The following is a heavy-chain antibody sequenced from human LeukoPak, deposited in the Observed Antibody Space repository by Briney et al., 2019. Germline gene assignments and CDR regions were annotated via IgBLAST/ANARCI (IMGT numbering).Heavy chain of an antibody. CDR2: IDPHGTIT. D-gene: IGHD4-17*01. Sequence: GGSLRLSCAASAFTFSTYWMHWVRQAPGKGLVWVSRIDPHGTITFYADSVKGRFTISRDNSKNTLYLQMNSLRAEDTAVYYCAKLGYGDYWGDYYYGMDVWGQGTTVTVSS. CDR3: AKLGYGDYWGDYYYGMDV. CDR1: AFTFSTYW. J-gene: IGHJ6*02. V-gene: IGHV3-74*01.